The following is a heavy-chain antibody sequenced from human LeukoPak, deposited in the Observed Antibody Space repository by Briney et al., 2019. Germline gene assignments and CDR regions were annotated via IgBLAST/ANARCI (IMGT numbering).Heavy chain of an antibody. CDR2: INHSGST. Sequence: SETLSPTCAVYGGSFSGYYWSWIRQPPGKGLEWIGEINHSGSTNYNPSLKSRVTISVDTSKNQFSLKLSSVTAADTAVYYCARGRVATMGWFDPWGQGTLVTVSS. V-gene: IGHV4-34*01. J-gene: IGHJ5*02. CDR3: ARGRVATMGWFDP. D-gene: IGHD5-12*01. CDR1: GGSFSGYY.